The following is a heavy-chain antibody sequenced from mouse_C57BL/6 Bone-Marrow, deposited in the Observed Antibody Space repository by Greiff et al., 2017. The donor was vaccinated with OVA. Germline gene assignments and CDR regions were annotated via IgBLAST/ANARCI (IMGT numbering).Heavy chain of an antibody. Sequence: EVKVVESGGGLVKPGGSLKLSCAASGFTFSSYTMSWVRQTPEKRLEWVATISGGGGNTYYPDSVKGRFTISRDNAKNTLYLQMSSLRSEDTALYYCARHEVPHRDFDVWGTGTTVTVSS. CDR2: ISGGGGNT. CDR3: ARHEVPHRDFDV. J-gene: IGHJ1*03. CDR1: GFTFSSYT. V-gene: IGHV5-9*01. D-gene: IGHD2-14*01.